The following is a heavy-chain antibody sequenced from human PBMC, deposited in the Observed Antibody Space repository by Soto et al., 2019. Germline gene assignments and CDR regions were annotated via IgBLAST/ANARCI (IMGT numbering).Heavy chain of an antibody. CDR2: IYPGDSDT. J-gene: IGHJ6*02. CDR3: ARHKGYCSSTSCYVGGGMDV. Sequence: GQPLRISWKGSGCSFINYLIGWMSQITGKGLEWMGIIYPGDSDTRCSPSFQGQVTISADKSISTAYLQWSSLKASDTAMYYCARHKGYCSSTSCYVGGGMDVWGQGTTVTVSS. CDR1: GCSFINYL. V-gene: IGHV5-51*01. D-gene: IGHD2-2*01.